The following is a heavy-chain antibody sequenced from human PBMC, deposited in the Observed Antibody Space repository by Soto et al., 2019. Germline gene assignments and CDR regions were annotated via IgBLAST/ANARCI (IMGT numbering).Heavy chain of an antibody. CDR3: ARRTQEYYDFWSGYSSQWYYYMDV. Sequence: EALSLTCTVSGGSISSSSYYWGWIRQPPGKGLEWIGSIYYSGSTYYNPSLKSRVTISVDTSKNQFSLKLSSVTAADTAVYYCARRTQEYYDFWSGYSSQWYYYMDVWGKGTTVPVSS. CDR2: IYYSGST. V-gene: IGHV4-39*01. CDR1: GGSISSSSYY. D-gene: IGHD3-3*01. J-gene: IGHJ6*03.